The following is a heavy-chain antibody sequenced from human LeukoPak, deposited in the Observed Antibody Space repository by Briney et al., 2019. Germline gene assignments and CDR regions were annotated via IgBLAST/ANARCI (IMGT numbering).Heavy chain of an antibody. Sequence: GGSLRLSCAASGFTFSSYAVSWVRQAPGKGLEWVSAISGSGGSTYYADSVKGRFAISRDNSKNTLYLQMNSLRAEDTAVYYCAKDRLEQQLVYYFDYWGQGTLVTVSS. CDR2: ISGSGGST. CDR1: GFTFSSYA. V-gene: IGHV3-23*01. D-gene: IGHD6-13*01. CDR3: AKDRLEQQLVYYFDY. J-gene: IGHJ4*02.